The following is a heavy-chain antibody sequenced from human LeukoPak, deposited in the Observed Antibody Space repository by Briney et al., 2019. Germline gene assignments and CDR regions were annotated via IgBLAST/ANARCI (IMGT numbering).Heavy chain of an antibody. D-gene: IGHD2-15*01. V-gene: IGHV4-39*01. Sequence: SETLSLTCTVSGGSISSSSYYWGRIRQPPGKGLEWIGSIYYSGSTYYNPSLKSRVTISVDTSKNRFSLKLSSVTAADTAVYYCARQLVELGYCSGGSCYPEYFQHWGQGTLVTVSS. CDR1: GGSISSSSYY. J-gene: IGHJ1*01. CDR2: IYYSGST. CDR3: ARQLVELGYCSGGSCYPEYFQH.